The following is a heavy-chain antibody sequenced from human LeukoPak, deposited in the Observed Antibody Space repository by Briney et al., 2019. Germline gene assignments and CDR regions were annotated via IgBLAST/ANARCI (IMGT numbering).Heavy chain of an antibody. V-gene: IGHV3-23*01. CDR3: AKRRYDSSGHFDS. J-gene: IGHJ4*02. D-gene: IGHD3-22*01. CDR2: ISGSGSYT. CDR1: GFTFSSHG. Sequence: PGGTLRLSCAASGFTFSSHGMNWVRQAPGKGLEWVSAISGSGSYTDYADSVKGRFTISKDNSKNTLYMRMSSLRAEDTAVYYCAKRRYDSSGHFDSWGQGTLVTVSS.